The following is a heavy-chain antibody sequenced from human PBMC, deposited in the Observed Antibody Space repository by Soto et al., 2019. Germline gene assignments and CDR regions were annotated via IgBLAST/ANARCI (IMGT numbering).Heavy chain of an antibody. CDR1: GFSISSFVYS. D-gene: IGHD2-21*01. J-gene: IGHJ3*02. Sequence: SETLSLTCAFSGFSISSFVYSWSCIRQRPGKGLEWIVYIYHSGSTYYNPSLKSRVTISVDRSKNQFSLKLSSVTAAETAVYYCARVGVVNDDFDIWGQGTLVNVSS. CDR3: ARVGVVNDDFDI. V-gene: IGHV4-30-2*01. CDR2: IYHSGST.